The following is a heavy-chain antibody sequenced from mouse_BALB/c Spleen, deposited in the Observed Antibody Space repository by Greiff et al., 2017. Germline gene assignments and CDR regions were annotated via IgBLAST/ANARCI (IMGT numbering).Heavy chain of an antibody. Sequence: EVQGVESGGGLVKPGGSLKLSCAASGFTFSSYAMSWVRQSPEKRLEWVAEISSGGSYTYYPDTVTGRFTISRDNAKNTLFLQMTSLRSEDTAMYYCARSGGNYLFAYWGQGTLVTVSA. J-gene: IGHJ3*01. V-gene: IGHV5-9-4*01. CDR2: ISSGGSYT. CDR3: ARSGGNYLFAY. D-gene: IGHD2-1*01. CDR1: GFTFSSYA.